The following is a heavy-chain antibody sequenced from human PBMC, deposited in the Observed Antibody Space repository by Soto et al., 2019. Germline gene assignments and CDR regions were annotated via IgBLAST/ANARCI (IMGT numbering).Heavy chain of an antibody. V-gene: IGHV3-15*01. J-gene: IGHJ5*01. D-gene: IGHD5-18*01. Sequence: EVQLVESGGGSAKPGGSVRLSCAASGFTFTDAWMNWVRQVPGEGLEWVGHVKSQIDGGTTDSAAALDGRVTISRDDSKHMVYLQLHRLRTDDTAVYYCATGSASFDFWGQGTLVTVSS. CDR2: VKSQIDGGTT. CDR1: GFTFTDAW. CDR3: ATGSASFDF.